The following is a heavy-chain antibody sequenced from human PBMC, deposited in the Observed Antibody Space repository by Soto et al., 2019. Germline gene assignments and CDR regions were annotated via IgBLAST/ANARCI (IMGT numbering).Heavy chain of an antibody. V-gene: IGHV1-69*13. J-gene: IGHJ5*02. CDR2: IIPIFGTA. Sequence: SVKVSCKASGGTFSSYAISWVRQAPGQGLEWMGGIIPIFGTANYAQKFQGRVTITADESTSTAYMELSSLRSEDTAVYYCAASPPYYYGSGSYYAFDPWGQGTLVTVSS. CDR3: AASPPYYYGSGSYYAFDP. D-gene: IGHD3-10*01. CDR1: GGTFSSYA.